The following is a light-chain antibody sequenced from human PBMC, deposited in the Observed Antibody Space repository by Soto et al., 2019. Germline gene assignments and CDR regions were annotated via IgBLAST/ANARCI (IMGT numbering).Light chain of an antibody. Sequence: DIQMTQSPSSVSASIGDRVTITCRASQFIGTWLAWYQQKPGMAPTLLIYGASDLQSGVPSRFSGGGAGSDFTLTITSLQAEDSATYYCQQANSFPFTFGPGTKVEIK. CDR2: GAS. J-gene: IGKJ3*01. V-gene: IGKV1-12*02. CDR1: QFIGTW. CDR3: QQANSFPFT.